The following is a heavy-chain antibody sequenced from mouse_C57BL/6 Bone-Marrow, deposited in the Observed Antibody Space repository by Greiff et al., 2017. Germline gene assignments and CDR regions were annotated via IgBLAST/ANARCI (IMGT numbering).Heavy chain of an antibody. CDR2: IDPENGAT. V-gene: IGHV14-4*01. CDR1: GFNIKDDY. Sequence: EVKLVESGAELVRPGASVKLSCTASGFNIKDDYMHWVKQRPEQGLEWIGWIDPENGATEYASKFQGKATITADTSSNTSYLQLSSLTSEDTAVYYYTSRRYCDVWGTGATVTVAS. J-gene: IGHJ1*03. CDR3: TSRRYCDV.